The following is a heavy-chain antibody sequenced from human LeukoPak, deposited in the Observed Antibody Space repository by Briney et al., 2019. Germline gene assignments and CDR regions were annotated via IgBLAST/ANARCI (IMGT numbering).Heavy chain of an antibody. CDR1: GGSISSYC. CDR2: IYYSGST. D-gene: IGHD5/OR15-5a*01. Sequence: PSETLSLTCTVSGGSISSYCWSWIRQPPGKGLEWIGYIYYSGSTNYNPSLKSRVTISVDTSKNQFSLKLSSVTAADTAVYYCARGLGNFDYWGQGTLVTVSS. V-gene: IGHV4-59*01. J-gene: IGHJ4*02. CDR3: ARGLGNFDY.